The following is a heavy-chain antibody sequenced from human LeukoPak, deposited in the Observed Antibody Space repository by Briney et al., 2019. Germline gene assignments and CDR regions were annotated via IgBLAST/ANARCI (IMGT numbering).Heavy chain of an antibody. J-gene: IGHJ6*03. Sequence: SETLSLTCTVSGGSISSGSYYWSWIRQPAGKGLEWIGRIYTSGSTNYNPSLKSRVTISVDTSKNQFSLKLSSVTAADTAVYYCARGGYGYCSSTSCYDGSYYMDVWGKGTTVTISS. V-gene: IGHV4-61*02. CDR2: IYTSGST. D-gene: IGHD2-2*01. CDR1: GGSISSGSYY. CDR3: ARGGYGYCSSTSCYDGSYYMDV.